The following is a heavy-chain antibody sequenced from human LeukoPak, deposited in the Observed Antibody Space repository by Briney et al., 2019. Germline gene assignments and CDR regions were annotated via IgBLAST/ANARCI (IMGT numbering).Heavy chain of an antibody. V-gene: IGHV4-31*03. CDR2: IYYSGST. D-gene: IGHD6-13*01. CDR3: ARDRIAAAGNGFDY. CDR1: GGSISRGGYY. J-gene: IGHJ4*02. Sequence: SPTLSLTCTVSGGSISRGGYYWSWIRQHPRKGLEGIGYIYYSGSTYYNPSLKSRVTISVDTSKNQFSLKLSSVTAADTAVYYCARDRIAAAGNGFDYWGQGTLVTVSS.